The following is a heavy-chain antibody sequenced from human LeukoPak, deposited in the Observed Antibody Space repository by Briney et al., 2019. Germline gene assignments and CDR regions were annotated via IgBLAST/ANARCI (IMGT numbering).Heavy chain of an antibody. Sequence: TLSLTCTVSGGSISSYYWSWIRQPPGKALEWLAVIYWDDDRRYSPSLQSRLTITKDTSKNQVVLTTTNMDPVDTATYYCVRQIIMVRGVIRESGYWGQGTLVTVSS. CDR2: IYWDDDR. CDR1: GGSISSYYW. D-gene: IGHD3-10*01. CDR3: VRQIIMVRGVIRESGY. V-gene: IGHV2-5*08. J-gene: IGHJ4*02.